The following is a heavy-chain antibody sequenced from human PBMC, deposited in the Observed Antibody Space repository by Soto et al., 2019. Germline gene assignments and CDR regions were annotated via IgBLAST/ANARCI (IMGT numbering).Heavy chain of an antibody. CDR3: ARFWSRVRGGGTGGSDY. V-gene: IGHV4-39*01. J-gene: IGHJ4*02. CDR1: GGSISSSSHY. D-gene: IGHD3-10*01. Sequence: QLQLQESGPGLVKPSETLSLTCTVSGGSISSSSHYWGWIRQPPGKGLEWIGRIYYSGNTYYNPSLKSRVACSAHTPKTQSSLKLTSVTAAVPALSYCARFWSRVRGGGTGGSDYLGQGTLVTVSS. CDR2: IYYSGNT.